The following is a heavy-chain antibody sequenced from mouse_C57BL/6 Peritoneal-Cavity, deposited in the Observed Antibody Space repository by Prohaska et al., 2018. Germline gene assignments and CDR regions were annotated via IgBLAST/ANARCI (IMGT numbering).Heavy chain of an antibody. CDR1: GYTFTSYW. J-gene: IGHJ3*01. Sequence: QVQLQQPGAELVKPGASVKLSCKASGYTFTSYWMQWVKQRPGQGLEWIGEIDPSDSYTNYNQKFKGKATLTVDTSSSTAYMQLSSLTSEASAVYYCASWDEAYWGQGTLVTVSA. V-gene: IGHV1-50*01. CDR3: ASWDEAY. CDR2: IDPSDSYT. D-gene: IGHD4-1*01.